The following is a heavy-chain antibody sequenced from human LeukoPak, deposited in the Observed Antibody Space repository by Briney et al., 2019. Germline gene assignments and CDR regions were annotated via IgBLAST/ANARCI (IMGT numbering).Heavy chain of an antibody. Sequence: PSETLSLTCAVSGYSISSGYYWGWIRQPPGKGLEWIGSIYHSGSTYYNPSLKSRVTISVDTSKNQFSLKLSSVTAADTAVYYCAGGGKNIVIGASDIWGQGAMVTVSS. J-gene: IGHJ3*02. D-gene: IGHD2/OR15-2a*01. CDR3: AGGGKNIVIGASDI. V-gene: IGHV4-38-2*01. CDR2: IYHSGST. CDR1: GYSISSGYY.